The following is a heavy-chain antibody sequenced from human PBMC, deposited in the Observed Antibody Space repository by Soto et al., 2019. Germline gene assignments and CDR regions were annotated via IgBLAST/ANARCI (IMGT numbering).Heavy chain of an antibody. Sequence: GGSLRLSCAASGFAFSNYEMNWVRQAPGKGLEWVSYISLSGSTIYYADSVEGRFTISRDDAKNSLYLQMDSLRADDTAVYYCARESFSASPNFFDYWGQGTLVTVSS. J-gene: IGHJ4*02. V-gene: IGHV3-48*03. CDR1: GFAFSNYE. CDR2: ISLSGSTI. CDR3: ARESFSASPNFFDY. D-gene: IGHD3-3*02.